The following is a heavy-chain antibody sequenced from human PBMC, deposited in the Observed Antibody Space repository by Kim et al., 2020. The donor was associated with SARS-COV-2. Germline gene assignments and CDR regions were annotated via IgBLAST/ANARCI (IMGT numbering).Heavy chain of an antibody. CDR1: GFTFSSYA. J-gene: IGHJ5*02. D-gene: IGHD2-15*01. CDR3: AKVSTPEGYCSGGSCYSSGPWFDP. CDR2: ISGSGGST. V-gene: IGHV3-23*01. Sequence: GGSLRLSCAASGFTFSSYAMSWVRQAPGKGLEWVSAISGSGGSTYYADSVKGRFTISRDNSKNTLYLQMNSLRAEDTAVYYCAKVSTPEGYCSGGSCYSSGPWFDPWGQGTLVTVSS.